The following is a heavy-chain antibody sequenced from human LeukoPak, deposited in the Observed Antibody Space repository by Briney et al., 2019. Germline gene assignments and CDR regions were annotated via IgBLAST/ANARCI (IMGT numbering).Heavy chain of an antibody. CDR3: ARDRRDGYTDFDY. D-gene: IGHD5-24*01. Sequence: GGSLRLSCAASGFTVSSNYMSWVRQAPGKGPEWVSVIYSGGSTYYADSVKGRFTISRDNAKNSLYLQMNSLRAEDTALYYCARDRRDGYTDFDYWGQGTLVTVSS. J-gene: IGHJ4*02. V-gene: IGHV3-53*01. CDR2: IYSGGST. CDR1: GFTVSSNY.